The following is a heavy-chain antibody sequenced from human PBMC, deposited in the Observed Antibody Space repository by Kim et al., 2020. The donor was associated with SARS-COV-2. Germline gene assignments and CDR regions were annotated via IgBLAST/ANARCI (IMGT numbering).Heavy chain of an antibody. Sequence: SETLSLTCTVSGGSIDTSDYYWGWIRQPPGKGLEWIGDIFHSGRTNYNPSVRGRVTISIDTSKNQFSLKMYSVTAADTAVYYCARVFDYLGPGILVPVSS. CDR3: ARVFDY. V-gene: IGHV4-39*02. J-gene: IGHJ4*02. CDR1: GGSIDTSDYY. CDR2: IFHSGRT.